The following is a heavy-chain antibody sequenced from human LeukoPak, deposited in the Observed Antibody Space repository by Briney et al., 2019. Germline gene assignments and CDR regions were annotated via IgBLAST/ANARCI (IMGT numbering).Heavy chain of an antibody. CDR3: ARIGYRSSSFDY. Sequence: GGSLRLSCAASRFNFNNYWMSWVRQAPGRGLEWVANIKEDGTVKYYVDSVKGRFIISRDNAKNSQYLQINSLRAEGTAIYYCARIGYRSSSFDYWGQGTLVTVSS. V-gene: IGHV3-7*03. CDR2: IKEDGTVK. CDR1: RFNFNNYW. J-gene: IGHJ4*02. D-gene: IGHD6-6*01.